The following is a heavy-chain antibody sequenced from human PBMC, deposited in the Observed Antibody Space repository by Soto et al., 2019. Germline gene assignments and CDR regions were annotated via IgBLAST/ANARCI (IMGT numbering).Heavy chain of an antibody. Sequence: QVQLVQSGAEVKKPGASVKVSCKASGYTFTSYAMHWVRQAPGQRLEWMGWINAGNGNTKYSQKFQGRVTITRDTSASTAYMELSSLRSEDTAVYYCARQEYNWNYIDDYYYCMDVWGQGTTVTVAS. V-gene: IGHV1-3*01. CDR1: GYTFTSYA. J-gene: IGHJ6*02. CDR3: ARQEYNWNYIDDYYYCMDV. CDR2: INAGNGNT. D-gene: IGHD1-7*01.